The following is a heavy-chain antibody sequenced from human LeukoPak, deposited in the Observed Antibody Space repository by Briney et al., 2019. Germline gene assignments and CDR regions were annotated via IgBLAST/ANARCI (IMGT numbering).Heavy chain of an antibody. J-gene: IGHJ5*02. V-gene: IGHV4-4*02. Sequence: SETLSLTCAVSGGSISSSNWWSWVRQPPGKGLEWIGEIYHSGSTNYNPSLKSRVTISVDKSKNQFSLRLSSVTAADTAVYLCARERTMVRGMSWFDPWGQGTLVTVSS. D-gene: IGHD3-10*01. CDR2: IYHSGST. CDR1: GGSISSSNW. CDR3: ARERTMVRGMSWFDP.